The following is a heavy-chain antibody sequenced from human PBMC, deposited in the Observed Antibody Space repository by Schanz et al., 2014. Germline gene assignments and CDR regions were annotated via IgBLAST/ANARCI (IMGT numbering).Heavy chain of an antibody. Sequence: KVSCKASGYTFTTYAMSWVRQAPGQGLEWVGWISVYTGNTKYGQKVQGRVTMTADTNTNTAYMELRRLRADDTAVYYGARDAPDCCDIVKEEDWWCKGTMDNGSS. CDR3: ARDAPDCCDIVKEEDW. V-gene: IGHV1-18*01. CDR2: ISVYTGNT. J-gene: IGHJ4*02. D-gene: IGHD3-9*01. CDR1: GYTFTTYA.